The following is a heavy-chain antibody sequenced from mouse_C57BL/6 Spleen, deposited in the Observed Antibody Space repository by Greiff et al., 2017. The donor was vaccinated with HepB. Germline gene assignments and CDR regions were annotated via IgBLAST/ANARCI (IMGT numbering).Heavy chain of an antibody. CDR2: IDPANGNT. CDR3: AQICAYYCGSSYDYFDY. D-gene: IGHD1-1*01. CDR1: GFNIKNTY. J-gene: IGHJ2*01. Sequence: VQLQQSVAELVRPGASVKLSCTASGFNIKNTYMHWVKQRPEQGLEWIGRIDPANGNTKYAPKFQGKATITADTSSNTAYLQLSSLTSEDTAIYYCAQICAYYCGSSYDYFDYWGQGTTLTVSA. V-gene: IGHV14-3*01.